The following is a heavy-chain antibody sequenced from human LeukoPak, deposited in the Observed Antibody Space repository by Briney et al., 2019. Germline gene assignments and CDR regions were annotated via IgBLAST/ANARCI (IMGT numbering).Heavy chain of an antibody. D-gene: IGHD2-2*01. J-gene: IGHJ6*03. CDR1: GDSISSSYY. V-gene: IGHV4-61*02. CDR3: ARENAPAYCSSTSCYLYYIDV. CDR2: IYTSGYT. Sequence: PSETLSLTCTVSGDSISSSYYWSWIRQPAGKGLEWVGRIYTSGYTNYNPSLKSRVTISVDTSKNQFSPKLSSVTAADTAVYYCARENAPAYCSSTSCYLYYIDVWGKGTTVTISS.